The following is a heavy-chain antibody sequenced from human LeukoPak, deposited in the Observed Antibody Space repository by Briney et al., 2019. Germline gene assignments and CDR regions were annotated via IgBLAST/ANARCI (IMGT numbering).Heavy chain of an antibody. CDR3: ARSVDDFWSGSFFDY. CDR1: GYTFTSYG. Sequence: GASVKVPCKASGYTFTSYGISWVRQAPGQGLEWMGWISAYNGNTNYAQKLQGRVTMTTDTSTSTAYMELRSLRSDDTAVYYCARSVDDFWSGSFFDYWGQGTLVTVSS. D-gene: IGHD3-3*01. V-gene: IGHV1-18*01. CDR2: ISAYNGNT. J-gene: IGHJ4*02.